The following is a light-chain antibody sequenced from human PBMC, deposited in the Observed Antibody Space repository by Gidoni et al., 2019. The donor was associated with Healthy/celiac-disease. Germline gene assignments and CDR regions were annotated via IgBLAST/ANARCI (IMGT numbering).Light chain of an antibody. J-gene: IGKJ4*01. CDR1: QSVSSY. CDR2: DAS. Sequence: EIVLTQSPATLSLSPGERATLSCRASQSVSSYLAWYQQKPGQAPRLLIYDASNKATGIPARFSGSGSGTDFTLTLSSLEPEDFAVYYCQQRSNWPPVTFXGXTKVEIK. V-gene: IGKV3-11*01. CDR3: QQRSNWPPVT.